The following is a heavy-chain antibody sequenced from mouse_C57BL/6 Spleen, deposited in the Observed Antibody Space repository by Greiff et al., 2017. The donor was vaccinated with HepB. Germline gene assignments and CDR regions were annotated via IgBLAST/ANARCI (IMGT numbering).Heavy chain of an antibody. D-gene: IGHD2-5*01. CDR3: ARGPYYSNYVYAMDY. Sequence: QVQLQQSGAELVRPGTSVKVSCKASGYAFTNYLIEWVKQRPGQGLEWIGVINPGSGGTNYNEKFKGKATLTADKSSSTAYMQLSSLTSEDSAVYFCARGPYYSNYVYAMDYWGQGTSVTVSS. J-gene: IGHJ4*01. CDR1: GYAFTNYL. V-gene: IGHV1-54*01. CDR2: INPGSGGT.